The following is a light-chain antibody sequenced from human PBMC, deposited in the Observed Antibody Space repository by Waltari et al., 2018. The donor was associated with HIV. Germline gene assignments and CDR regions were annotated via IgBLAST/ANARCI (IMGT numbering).Light chain of an antibody. CDR1: SSTIRTTY. V-gene: IGLV1-51*01. CDR3: GTWDSSLSAGV. Sequence: QSVLTQPPSVSAAPGHTVTISCPGSSSTIRTTYVPWYQQLPGTAPKLLIYDNNKRPSGIPYRYSGSKSGTSATLGITGLQTGDEADYYCGTWDSSLSAGVFGGGTKLTVL. J-gene: IGLJ3*02. CDR2: DNN.